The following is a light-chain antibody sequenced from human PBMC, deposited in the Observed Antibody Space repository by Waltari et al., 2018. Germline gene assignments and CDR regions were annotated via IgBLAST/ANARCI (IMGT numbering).Light chain of an antibody. CDR1: RLGEKY. CDR2: QDD. V-gene: IGLV3-1*01. Sequence: SYELTQPPSVSVFPGQTASIACSGDRLGEKYTFWYQMKPGQAPQLVMFQDDRRPSGIPERFSGSNAGNTATLTISGTQAMDEADYYCQAWGDSVAVFGGGTKLTVL. CDR3: QAWGDSVAV. J-gene: IGLJ2*01.